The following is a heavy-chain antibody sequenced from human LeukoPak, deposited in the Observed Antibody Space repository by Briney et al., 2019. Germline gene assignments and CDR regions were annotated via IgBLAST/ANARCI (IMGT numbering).Heavy chain of an antibody. Sequence: GGSLRLSCAASGFTFSSYAMHWVRQAPGKGLEWVAVISYDGSNKYYADSVKGRFTISRDNSKNTLYLQMDSLRAEDTAVYYCAKVMAVVRGALDYWGQGTLVTVSS. J-gene: IGHJ4*02. V-gene: IGHV3-30-3*01. D-gene: IGHD3-10*01. CDR3: AKVMAVVRGALDY. CDR2: ISYDGSNK. CDR1: GFTFSSYA.